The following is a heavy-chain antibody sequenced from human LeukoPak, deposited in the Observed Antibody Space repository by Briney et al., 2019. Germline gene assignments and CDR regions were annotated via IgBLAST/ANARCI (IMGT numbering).Heavy chain of an antibody. CDR2: IYPGDSDT. J-gene: IGHJ4*02. CDR1: GYSFTSYW. V-gene: IGHV5-51*01. D-gene: IGHD2-21*02. Sequence: GESLKISCKGSGYSFTSYWIGWVRQMPGKGLEWTGIIYPGDSDTRYSPSFQGQVTISADKSISTAYLQWSSLKASDTAMYYCARQTYCGGDCYIRPFDYWGQGTLVTVSS. CDR3: ARQTYCGGDCYIRPFDY.